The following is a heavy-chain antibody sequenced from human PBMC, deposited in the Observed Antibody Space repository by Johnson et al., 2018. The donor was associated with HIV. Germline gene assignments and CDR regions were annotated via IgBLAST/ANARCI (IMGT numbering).Heavy chain of an antibody. D-gene: IGHD3-16*01. CDR1: GFTFSNYG. CDR2: IRYDGSNK. CDR3: AKDERQVGGGSHAFEM. J-gene: IGHJ3*02. V-gene: IGHV3-30*02. Sequence: VQLVESGGGVVQPGGSLRLSCVASGFTFSNYGMHWVRQAPGKGLEWVAFIRYDGSNKYYAYSVKGQFTISRDNSKNTLYLQMKSLRGEDTAIYYFAKDERQVGGGSHAFEMWGQGTKVTVSS.